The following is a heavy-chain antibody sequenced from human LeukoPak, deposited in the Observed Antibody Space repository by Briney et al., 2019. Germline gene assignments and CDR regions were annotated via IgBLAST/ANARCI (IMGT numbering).Heavy chain of an antibody. D-gene: IGHD6-19*01. CDR3: VSGSSGWLYFQH. V-gene: IGHV4-59*06. J-gene: IGHJ1*01. Sequence: SETLSLTCTVSGGSISDYHWSWIRQPPGKGLEWIGYIYYSGSTYYNPSLKSRVTISVDTSKNQFSLKLSSVTAADTAVYYCVSGSSGWLYFQHWGQGTLVTVSS. CDR1: GGSISDYH. CDR2: IYYSGST.